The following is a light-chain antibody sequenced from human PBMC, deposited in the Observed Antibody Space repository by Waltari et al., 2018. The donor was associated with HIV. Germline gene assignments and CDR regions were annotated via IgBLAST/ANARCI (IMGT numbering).Light chain of an antibody. CDR2: EGT. J-gene: IGLJ2*01. CDR1: TSALRSHNL. V-gene: IGLV2-23*01. Sequence: QSALTQPAAASGSPGHSTTTPCTGITSALRSHNLFSWYHQHPGKAPYLIMYEGTKRPSGISNRFSGSKSGNTASLTISGLQADDEADYFCWSYAGSTPYVLLGGGTKLTVL. CDR3: WSYAGSTPYVL.